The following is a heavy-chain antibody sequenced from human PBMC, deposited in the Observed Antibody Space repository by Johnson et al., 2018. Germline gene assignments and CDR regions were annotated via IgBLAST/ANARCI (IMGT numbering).Heavy chain of an antibody. Sequence: VQLVESGGGVVQPGKSLRLSCAASGFSFSNYGMHWVRQAPGKGLEWVAGLSYEGSNKYYAASVKGRFTIARDNSKNTLYLQMNSLRAEDTAVYYSAKEYGMATITGYFQYWGQGTLVTVSS. V-gene: IGHV3-30*18. CDR3: AKEYGMATITGYFQY. CDR2: LSYEGSNK. D-gene: IGHD5-24*01. CDR1: GFSFSNYG. J-gene: IGHJ1*01.